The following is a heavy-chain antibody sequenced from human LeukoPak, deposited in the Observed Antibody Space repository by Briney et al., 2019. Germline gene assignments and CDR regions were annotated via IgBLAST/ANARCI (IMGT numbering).Heavy chain of an antibody. D-gene: IGHD4-17*01. J-gene: IGHJ6*02. CDR1: GFTFSSYA. V-gene: IGHV3-30-3*01. CDR2: ISYDGSNK. CDR3: AREGASMTTVTYYYYGMDV. Sequence: PGGSLRLSCAASGFTFSSYAMHWVRQAPGKGLEGVAVISYDGSNKYYADSVKGRFTISRDNSKNTLYLQMSSLRAEDTAVYYCAREGASMTTVTYYYYGMDVWGQGTTVTVSS.